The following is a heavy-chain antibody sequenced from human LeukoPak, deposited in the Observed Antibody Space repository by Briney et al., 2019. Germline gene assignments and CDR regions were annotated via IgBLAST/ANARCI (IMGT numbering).Heavy chain of an antibody. CDR2: ISYDGSNK. CDR1: GFTFSSYA. D-gene: IGHD3-3*01. V-gene: IGHV3-30*04. Sequence: GGSLRLSCAASGFTFSSYAMHWVRQAPGKGLEWVAVISYDGSNKYYADSVKGRFTISRDNSKNTLYLQMNSQRAEDTAVYYCARGTIRTYYDFWSGYQTLDYWGQGTLVTVSS. CDR3: ARGTIRTYYDFWSGYQTLDY. J-gene: IGHJ4*02.